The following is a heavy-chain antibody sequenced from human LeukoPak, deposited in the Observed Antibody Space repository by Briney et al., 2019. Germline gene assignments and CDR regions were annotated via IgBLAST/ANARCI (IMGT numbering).Heavy chain of an antibody. Sequence: PGGSLRLSCAVSGIILSNYWMHWVRQAPGKGLVWVSRINSEGSSTSYADSVKGRFTISRDNAKNTLFLQMNSLRAEDTAVYYCGSVFDYWGQGALVTVSS. J-gene: IGHJ4*02. CDR3: GSVFDY. CDR1: GIILSNYW. CDR2: INSEGSST. V-gene: IGHV3-74*01.